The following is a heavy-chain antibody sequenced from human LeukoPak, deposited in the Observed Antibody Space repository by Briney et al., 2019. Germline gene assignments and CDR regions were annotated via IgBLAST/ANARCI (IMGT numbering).Heavy chain of an antibody. Sequence: GGSLRLSCEVSGFTVSTYWMHWVRQGPGKGLEWVARLSSDGRSTNYADFVKGRATISRDNAKNTLFLEMSGLRADDTAVYYCARSYNYRFDYWGQGTLVVVSS. V-gene: IGHV3-74*01. D-gene: IGHD3-22*01. CDR1: GFTVSTYW. CDR3: ARSYNYRFDY. CDR2: LSSDGRST. J-gene: IGHJ4*02.